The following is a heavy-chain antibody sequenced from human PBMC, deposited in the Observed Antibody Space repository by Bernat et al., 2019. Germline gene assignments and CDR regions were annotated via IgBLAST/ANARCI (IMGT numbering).Heavy chain of an antibody. V-gene: IGHV3-48*01. CDR1: GFTFSSYS. J-gene: IGHJ4*02. Sequence: EVQLVESGGGLVQPGGSLRLSCAASGFTFSSYSMNWVRQAPGKGLEWVSYISSSSSTIFYAESVKGRFTISRDNAKNSLYLHMISLRAEDTAVYYCARDRSSDYDPHFDYWGQGTLVTVSS. CDR3: ARDRSSDYDPHFDY. D-gene: IGHD3-22*01. CDR2: ISSSSSTI.